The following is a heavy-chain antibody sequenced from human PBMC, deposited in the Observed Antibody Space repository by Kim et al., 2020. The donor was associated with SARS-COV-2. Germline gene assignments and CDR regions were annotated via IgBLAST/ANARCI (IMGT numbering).Heavy chain of an antibody. J-gene: IGHJ5*02. D-gene: IGHD6-19*01. CDR3: AGHLWGLVRRGAERFDP. V-gene: IGHV4-39*01. Sequence: LKSRVTISVDTSKNQFSLKLSSVTAADTAVYYCAGHLWGLVRRGAERFDPWGQGTLVTVSS.